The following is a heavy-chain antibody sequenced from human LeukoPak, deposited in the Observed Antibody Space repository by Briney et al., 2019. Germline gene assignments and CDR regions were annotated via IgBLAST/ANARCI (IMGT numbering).Heavy chain of an antibody. J-gene: IGHJ4*02. Sequence: SETLSLTCTVSGGSLSSYYWSCIRQPPGKGLEWIGYIYYSGSTNYNPSLRSRVTISVDTSKNQFSLKLSSVTAADTAVYYCARDPGSGFYYFDYWGQGTLVTVSS. CDR3: ARDPGSGFYYFDY. D-gene: IGHD3-10*01. V-gene: IGHV4-59*01. CDR2: IYYSGST. CDR1: GGSLSSYY.